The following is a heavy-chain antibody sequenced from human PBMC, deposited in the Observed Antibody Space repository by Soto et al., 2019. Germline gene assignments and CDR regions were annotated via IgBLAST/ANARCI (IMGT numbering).Heavy chain of an antibody. CDR1: GYTFTSYF. Sequence: QVQLVQSGAEVKKPGASVKVSCKASGYTFTSYFMHWVRQAPGQGLEWMGIINPSGGNTNYAQKFKGRVTMPVDTSTSTVYMELSSLRSEATAVYYCARGGGSATTLYFDYWGQGALVTVSS. J-gene: IGHJ4*02. V-gene: IGHV1-46*01. D-gene: IGHD3-16*01. CDR3: ARGGGSATTLYFDY. CDR2: INPSGGNT.